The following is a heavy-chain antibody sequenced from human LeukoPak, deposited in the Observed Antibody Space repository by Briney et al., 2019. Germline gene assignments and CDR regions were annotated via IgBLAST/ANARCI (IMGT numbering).Heavy chain of an antibody. D-gene: IGHD2-15*01. Sequence: SETLSLTCTVSGGSISSYYWSWIRQPPGKGLEWIGYIYYSGGTNYNPSLKSRVTISVDTSKNQFSLKLSSVTAADTAVYYCARSEECSGGSCIRDFDYWGQGTLVTVSS. J-gene: IGHJ4*02. CDR2: IYYSGGT. CDR1: GGSISSYY. V-gene: IGHV4-59*01. CDR3: ARSEECSGGSCIRDFDY.